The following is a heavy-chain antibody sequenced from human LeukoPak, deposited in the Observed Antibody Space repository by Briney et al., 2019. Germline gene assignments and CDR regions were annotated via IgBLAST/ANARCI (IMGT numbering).Heavy chain of an antibody. V-gene: IGHV3-21*04. CDR2: ISHTGSYI. CDR1: GFTFATYS. D-gene: IGHD3-3*01. CDR3: ARVRRSKGYDFWSGYLGY. J-gene: IGHJ4*02. Sequence: GGSLRLSCAATGFTFATYSMNWIRQAPGKGLEWVSSISHTGSYIYYADSVKGRFTISRDNSKNTLYLQMNSLRAEDTAVYYCARVRRSKGYDFWSGYLGYWGQGTLVTVSS.